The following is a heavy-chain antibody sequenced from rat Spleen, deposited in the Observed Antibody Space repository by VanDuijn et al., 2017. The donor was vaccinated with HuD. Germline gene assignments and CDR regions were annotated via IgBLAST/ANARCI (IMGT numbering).Heavy chain of an antibody. CDR2: ITNTGGNI. Sequence: EVQLVESGGGLVQPGRSLKLSCVASGFTFNNYWMSWIRQAPGKGLEWVASITNTGGNIYYPDSVKGRFTISRDNAQNTLYLEMDSLRSEDMATYYCVRQGYLRDWYFDFWGPGTMVTVSS. CDR1: GFTFNNYW. CDR3: VRQGYLRDWYFDF. V-gene: IGHV5-31*01. J-gene: IGHJ1*01. D-gene: IGHD2-5*01.